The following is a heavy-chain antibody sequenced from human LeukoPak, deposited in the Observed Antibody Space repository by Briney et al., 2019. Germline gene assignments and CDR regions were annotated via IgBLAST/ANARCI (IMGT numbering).Heavy chain of an antibody. CDR2: IYSDGST. D-gene: IGHD5-12*01. J-gene: IGHJ4*02. Sequence: GGSLRLSCAASGFSVSNNYMSWVRQAPGKGLEFVSVIYSDGSTYYADSVKGRFTISRDNSKNTLYLQMTSLGAEDTAVYYCAQARSSSGYGPLGLYWGQGTLVTASS. CDR3: AQARSSSGYGPLGLY. V-gene: IGHV3-53*01. CDR1: GFSVSNNY.